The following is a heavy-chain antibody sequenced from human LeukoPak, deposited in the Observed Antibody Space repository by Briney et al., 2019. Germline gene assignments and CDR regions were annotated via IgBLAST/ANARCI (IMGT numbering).Heavy chain of an antibody. J-gene: IGHJ4*02. CDR1: GYTFTSYY. Sequence: ASVKVSCKASGYTFTSYYMHWVRQAPGQGLEWMGIINPSGGSTSYAQKFQGRVTMTRDTSTSTVYMELSSLRSEDTAVYYCARVSDYYDSSGRHFDYWGQGTLVTVSS. V-gene: IGHV1-46*01. D-gene: IGHD3-22*01. CDR3: ARVSDYYDSSGRHFDY. CDR2: INPSGGST.